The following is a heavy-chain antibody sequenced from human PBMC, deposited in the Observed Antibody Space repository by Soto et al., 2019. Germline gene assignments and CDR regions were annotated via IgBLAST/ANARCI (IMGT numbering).Heavy chain of an antibody. Sequence: SETLSLTCTVSGTSISSYYWSWIRQPPGKGLEWIANIHYSGTTNYNPSLASRVTLSVDTSKNQFSLKMTSVTAADRAMYFCARYNPYAIDYWGRGTLVTVSS. D-gene: IGHD2-8*01. V-gene: IGHV4-59*01. J-gene: IGHJ4*02. CDR2: IHYSGTT. CDR3: ARYNPYAIDY. CDR1: GTSISSYY.